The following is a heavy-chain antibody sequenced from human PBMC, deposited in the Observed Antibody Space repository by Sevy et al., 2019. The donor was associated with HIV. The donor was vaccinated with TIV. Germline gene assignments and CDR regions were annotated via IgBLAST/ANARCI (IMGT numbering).Heavy chain of an antibody. CDR3: TTKKDFWSGYFYFDY. D-gene: IGHD3-3*01. CDR2: IKSNTDGGTT. J-gene: IGHJ4*02. CDR1: GFTFSKAW. V-gene: IGHV3-15*01. Sequence: GGSLRLSCAASGFTFSKAWMSWVRQAPGKGLGWVGRIKSNTDGGTTDYAEPVKGRFTISRDDSKNTLYLQVNSLKTDDTAVYYCTTKKDFWSGYFYFDYWGQGTLVTVSS.